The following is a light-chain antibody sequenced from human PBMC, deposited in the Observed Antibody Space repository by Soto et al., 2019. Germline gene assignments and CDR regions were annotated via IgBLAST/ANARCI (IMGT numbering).Light chain of an antibody. J-gene: IGKJ5*01. CDR1: QDIYKY. Sequence: MTLYPSSLSASVEDAVTLICQASQDIYKYLNWYQQKPGKAPKLLIYDASNLERGVPPRFSGSGSGTDFSLTVDSLQPEDTATYYCQQSDHLTYTLGQGTRLDIK. CDR2: DAS. V-gene: IGKV1-33*01. CDR3: QQSDHLTYT.